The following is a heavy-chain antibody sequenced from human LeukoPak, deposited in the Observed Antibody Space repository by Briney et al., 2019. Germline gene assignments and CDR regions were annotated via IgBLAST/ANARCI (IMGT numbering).Heavy chain of an antibody. CDR2: ISSSGSTI. CDR3: ARETVYGSSYPLDY. Sequence: PGGSLRLSCAASGFTFSSYAMSWIRQAPGKGLEWVSYISSSGSTIYYADSVKGRFTISRDNAKNSLYLQMNSLRAEDTAVYYCARETVYGSSYPLDYWGQGTLVTVSS. CDR1: GFTFSSYA. V-gene: IGHV3-11*01. J-gene: IGHJ4*02. D-gene: IGHD4-17*01.